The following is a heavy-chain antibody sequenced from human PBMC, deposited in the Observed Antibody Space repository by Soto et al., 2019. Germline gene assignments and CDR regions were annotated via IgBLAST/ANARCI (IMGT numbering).Heavy chain of an antibody. CDR2: IFPDDSDT. CDR1: GFTFTSYW. V-gene: IGHV5-51*01. CDR3: ARKGKNSRGQYWLDP. D-gene: IGHD2-15*01. J-gene: IGHJ5*02. Sequence: RGESLKISCKGSGFTFTSYWIAWVRQMPGKGLEWMGIIFPDDSDTRYSPSFQGQVTISADKSISTAYLQWSSLKASDTAMYYCARKGKNSRGQYWLDPWGQGTLVTVSS.